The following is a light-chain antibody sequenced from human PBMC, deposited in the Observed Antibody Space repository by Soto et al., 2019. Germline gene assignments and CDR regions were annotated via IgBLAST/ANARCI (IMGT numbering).Light chain of an antibody. CDR3: QQCHATPLT. J-gene: IGKJ5*01. CDR1: QSISTW. V-gene: IGKV1-5*03. Sequence: DIHVTQSPSALSASVGDRVNITCRASQSISTWLAWYQQKPGEAPKLLMYKASSLDSGVPSRFSGSGSGTEFTLIISVLQPEDFAIYYCQQCHATPLTFGQGTRLEIK. CDR2: KAS.